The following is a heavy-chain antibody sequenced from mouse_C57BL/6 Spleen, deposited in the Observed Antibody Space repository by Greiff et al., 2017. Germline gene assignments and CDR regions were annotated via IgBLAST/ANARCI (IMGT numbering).Heavy chain of an antibody. V-gene: IGHV1-85*01. Sequence: LQESGPELVKPGASVKLSCKASGYTFTSYDINWVKQRPGQGLEWIGWIYPRDGSTKYNEKFKGKATLTVDTSSSTAYMELHSLTSEDSAVYFCARLTQIYYDYDGRFDYWGQGTTLTVSS. D-gene: IGHD2-4*01. CDR2: IYPRDGST. CDR1: GYTFTSYD. CDR3: ARLTQIYYDYDGRFDY. J-gene: IGHJ2*01.